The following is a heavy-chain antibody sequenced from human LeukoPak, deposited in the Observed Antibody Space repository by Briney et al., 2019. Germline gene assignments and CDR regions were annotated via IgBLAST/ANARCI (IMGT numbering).Heavy chain of an antibody. D-gene: IGHD1-26*01. CDR1: GFTFSSYG. CDR2: IRYDGSNK. CDR3: AKVRSFGGSYYFDY. J-gene: IGHJ4*02. V-gene: IGHV3-30*02. Sequence: GGSLRLSCAASGFTFSSYGMHWVRQAPGKGLEWMAFIRYDGSNKYYADSVKGRFTISRDNSKNTLYLQMNSLRAEDTAVYYCAKVRSFGGSYYFDYWGQGTLVTVSS.